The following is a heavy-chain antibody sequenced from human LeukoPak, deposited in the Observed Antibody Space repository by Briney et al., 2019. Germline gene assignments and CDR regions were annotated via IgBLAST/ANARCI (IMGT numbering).Heavy chain of an antibody. CDR2: NSAYNGNT. CDR3: ATVVTDYYYYYMDV. V-gene: IGHV1-18*01. Sequence: ASVRVCCKAAGYTVTRYGISSVRQAAGRGLEWMGWNSAYNGNTNNAQKRQGRVTMATDTSTSTAYMELRSLRPDDTAVYYCATVVTDYYYYYMDVWGKGTTVTVSS. J-gene: IGHJ6*03. CDR1: GYTVTRYG. D-gene: IGHD4-23*01.